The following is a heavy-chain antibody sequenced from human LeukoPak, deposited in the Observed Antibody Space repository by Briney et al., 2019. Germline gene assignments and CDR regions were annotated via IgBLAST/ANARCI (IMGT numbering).Heavy chain of an antibody. V-gene: IGHV3-7*01. J-gene: IGHJ4*02. CDR2: IKQDGSEK. D-gene: IGHD6-6*01. Sequence: PGGSLRLSCAASGFTFSSYAMSWVRQAPGKGLEWVANIKQDGSEKYYVDSVKGRFTISRDNAKNSLYLQMNSLRAEDTAVYYCARDYRYSSSRESGFDYWGQGTLVTVSS. CDR3: ARDYRYSSSRESGFDY. CDR1: GFTFSSYA.